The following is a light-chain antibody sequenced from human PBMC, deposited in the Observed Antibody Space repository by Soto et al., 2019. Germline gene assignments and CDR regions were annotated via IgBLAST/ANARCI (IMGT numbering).Light chain of an antibody. J-gene: IGKJ4*01. CDR3: QQSYSTPPL. Sequence: DIQMTQSPSSLSACVGDRVTITCRASQSISSYLNWYQQKPGKAPKLLIYAASSLQSGVPSRFSGSGSGTDFTLTISSLQPEDFATYYCQQSYSTPPLFGGGTKVEIK. CDR1: QSISSY. V-gene: IGKV1-39*01. CDR2: AAS.